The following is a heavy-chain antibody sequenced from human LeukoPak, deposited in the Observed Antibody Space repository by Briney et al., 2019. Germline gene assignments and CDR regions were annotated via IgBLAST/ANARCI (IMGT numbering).Heavy chain of an antibody. CDR3: ARVARGGLDY. D-gene: IGHD3-10*01. CDR1: GGSISSYY. CDR2: IHTSGST. V-gene: IGHV4-4*07. Sequence: PSETLSLTCIISGGSISSYYCAWIRRSAGKGLEWIGRIHTSGSTDYNPSLKSRVTMSLDTSKNQFSLKLSSVTAADTAVYYCARVARGGLDYWGQGTLVTVSS. J-gene: IGHJ4*02.